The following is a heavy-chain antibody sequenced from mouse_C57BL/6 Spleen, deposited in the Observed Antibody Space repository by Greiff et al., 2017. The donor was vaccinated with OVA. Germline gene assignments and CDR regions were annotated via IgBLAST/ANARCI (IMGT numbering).Heavy chain of an antibody. J-gene: IGHJ2*01. CDR2: IDPEDGDT. D-gene: IGHD1-1*01. Sequence: VQLQQSGAELVRPGASVKLSCTASGFNIKDYDMHWVKQRPEQGLEWIGRIDPEDGDTEYAPKFQGKATMTADTSSNTAYLQLSSLTSEDTAVYYCTTERYGSSYVTPDYWGQGTTLTVSS. CDR1: GFNIKDYD. V-gene: IGHV14-1*01. CDR3: TTERYGSSYVTPDY.